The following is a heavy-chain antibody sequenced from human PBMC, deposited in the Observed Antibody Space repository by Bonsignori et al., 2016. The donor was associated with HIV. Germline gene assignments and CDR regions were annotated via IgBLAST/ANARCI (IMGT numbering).Heavy chain of an antibody. V-gene: IGHV1-18*01. D-gene: IGHD2-21*01. CDR2: ISAYNGNT. J-gene: IGHJ4*02. CDR3: ARVGQYCGSSACHDY. Sequence: ASVKVSCKASNYTFTNYGVSWVRQAPGQGLEWMGWISAYNGNTDYAQKFQGRVTMTTDTSTNTAYMDLRSLRSDDTAVYYCARVGQYCGSSACHDYWGQGTLVTVSS. CDR1: NYTFTNYG.